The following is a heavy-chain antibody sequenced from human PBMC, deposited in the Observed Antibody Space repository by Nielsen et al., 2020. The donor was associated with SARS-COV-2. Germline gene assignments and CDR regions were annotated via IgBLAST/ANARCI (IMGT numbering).Heavy chain of an antibody. Sequence: GESLKISCKGSGYSFTSYWIGWVRQMPGKGLEWMGVIYPGDSDTRYSPSFQGQFTISADKSINTAYLQWSSLRASDTAIYYCARHIMGTHWYFDIWGRGTLVTVSS. D-gene: IGHD7-27*01. V-gene: IGHV5-51*01. CDR1: GYSFTSYW. CDR3: ARHIMGTHWYFDI. CDR2: IYPGDSDT. J-gene: IGHJ2*01.